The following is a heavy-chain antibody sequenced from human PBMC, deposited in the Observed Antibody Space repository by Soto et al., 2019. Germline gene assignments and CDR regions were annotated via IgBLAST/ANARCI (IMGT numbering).Heavy chain of an antibody. CDR2: IVVGSGNT. CDR1: GFTFTSSA. V-gene: IGHV1-58*01. CDR3: AADRLLWFGELFPYYGMDV. D-gene: IGHD3-10*01. Sequence: QMQLVQSGPEVKKPGTSVKVSCKASGFTFTSSAVQWVRQARGQRLEWIGWIVVGSGNTNYAQKFQERVTITRDMSTRTAYMELSSLRSEDTAVYYCAADRLLWFGELFPYYGMDVWGQGTTVTVSS. J-gene: IGHJ6*02.